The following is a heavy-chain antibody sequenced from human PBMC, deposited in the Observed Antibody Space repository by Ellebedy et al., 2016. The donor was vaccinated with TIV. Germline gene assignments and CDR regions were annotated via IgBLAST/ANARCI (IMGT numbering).Heavy chain of an antibody. CDR2: VWYDGSTQ. J-gene: IGHJ1*01. D-gene: IGHD4-23*01. V-gene: IGHV3-33*01. CDR1: GFTFSSYG. CDR3: ARDMGSYGGNTDFQH. Sequence: GGSLGLSXAASGFTFSSYGMHWVRQAPGKGLEWVALVWYDGSTQYYADSVQGRFTISRDNSKNTMYLQMNSLRAEDTAVYYCARDMGSYGGNTDFQHWGQGTLVTVSS.